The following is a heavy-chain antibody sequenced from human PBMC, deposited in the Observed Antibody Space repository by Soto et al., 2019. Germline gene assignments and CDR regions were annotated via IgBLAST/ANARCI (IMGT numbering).Heavy chain of an antibody. CDR2: INAKSGNP. CDR3: ASEDCRKNCSEGFGY. V-gene: IGHV1-2*02. Sequence: GASVKVSCRASGYIFTDYYLHWVRQAPGQGFEWVGGINAKSGNPKYVPKFQGRVTVTRDTSTSTVYMELNRLTSDDTAVYFCASEDCRKNCSEGFGYSGQRTLLPVYS. CDR1: GYIFTDYY. D-gene: IGHD2-15*01. J-gene: IGHJ4*02.